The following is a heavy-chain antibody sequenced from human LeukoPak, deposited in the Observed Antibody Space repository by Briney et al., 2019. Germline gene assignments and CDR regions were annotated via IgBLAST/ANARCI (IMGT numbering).Heavy chain of an antibody. D-gene: IGHD4/OR15-4a*01. J-gene: IGHJ4*02. V-gene: IGHV3-23*01. CDR2: ISGSGGST. CDR3: ARSSDYGGHDY. Sequence: AGGSLRLSCAASGFTFNSYAMSWVRQAPGKGLEWVSTISGSGGSTYYADSVKGRFTISRDNAKNSLYLQMNSLRAEDTAVYYCARSSDYGGHDYWGQGTLVTVSS. CDR1: GFTFNSYA.